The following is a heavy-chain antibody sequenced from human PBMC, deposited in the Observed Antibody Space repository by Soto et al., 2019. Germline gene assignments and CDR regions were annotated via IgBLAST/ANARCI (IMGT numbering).Heavy chain of an antibody. Sequence: SQTLSLTCAISGDSVSTNSGAWSWIRQSPSRGLEWLGRTYYRSKWYNDYAVSVKSRITINPDTSKNQFSLQLNSVTPEDTAVYYCARDGATKVDGSGWSVPGYWGQGTPVTVSS. CDR2: TYYRSKWYN. V-gene: IGHV6-1*01. CDR1: GDSVSTNSGA. J-gene: IGHJ4*02. CDR3: ARDGATKVDGSGWSVPGY. D-gene: IGHD6-19*01.